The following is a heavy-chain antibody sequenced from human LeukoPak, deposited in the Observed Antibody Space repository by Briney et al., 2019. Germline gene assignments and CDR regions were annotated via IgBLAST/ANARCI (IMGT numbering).Heavy chain of an antibody. CDR3: ARGNAMGV. CDR1: GFTFSSYR. Sequence: GGSLRLSCAASGFTFSSYRMTWVRQAPGKGLEWVANINQDGSERYYVDSVKGRFTISRDNAKNSLSLQMNSLRAEDTALYYCARGNAMGVWGQGTTVTASS. CDR2: INQDGSER. V-gene: IGHV3-7*01. J-gene: IGHJ6*02.